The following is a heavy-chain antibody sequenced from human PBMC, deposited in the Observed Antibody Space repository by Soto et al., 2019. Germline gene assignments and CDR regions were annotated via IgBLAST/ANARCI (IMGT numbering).Heavy chain of an antibody. V-gene: IGHV3-64*02. J-gene: IGHJ2*01. Sequence: PGGSLRLACAASGFIFSPYSMHWVRQAPGKGLEYVSAINYNGGVTWYAESVKGRFTISRDNSESTFYLQMGSLRAEDMAVYHCAREAGVAGLWYFALWGRGTLVTVSS. CDR2: INYNGGVT. D-gene: IGHD6-19*01. CDR1: GFIFSPYS. CDR3: AREAGVAGLWYFAL.